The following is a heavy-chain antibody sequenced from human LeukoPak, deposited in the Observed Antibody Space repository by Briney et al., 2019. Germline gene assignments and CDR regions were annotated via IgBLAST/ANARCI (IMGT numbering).Heavy chain of an antibody. CDR3: ARRHSPSQYVGFQFDY. CDR1: GGSVSGHY. CDR2: VYYSGLA. D-gene: IGHD1-26*01. J-gene: IGHJ4*02. V-gene: IGHV4-59*08. Sequence: SETLSLTCSVPGGSVSGHYWSWIRQPPGKGLEWVGYVYYSGLANYNPSLKSRVTISVDTSKNQFFLKLTSVTAADTAVYYCARRHSPSQYVGFQFDYWGQGTLVTVSS.